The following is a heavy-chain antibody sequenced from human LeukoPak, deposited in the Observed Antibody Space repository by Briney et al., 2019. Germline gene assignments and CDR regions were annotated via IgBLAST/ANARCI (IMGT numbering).Heavy chain of an antibody. CDR1: GGSISNYY. V-gene: IGHV4-59*01. J-gene: IGHJ6*03. Sequence: PSETLSLTCTVSGGSISNYYWSWIRQSPGKGLEWIGYIYYSGSTKYNPSLKSRVSVSVDTSKNQFSLKLSSVTAADTAVYYCARTLSSGYPDYFYYMDVWGKGTTVTISS. CDR2: IYYSGST. CDR3: ARTLSSGYPDYFYYMDV. D-gene: IGHD3-22*01.